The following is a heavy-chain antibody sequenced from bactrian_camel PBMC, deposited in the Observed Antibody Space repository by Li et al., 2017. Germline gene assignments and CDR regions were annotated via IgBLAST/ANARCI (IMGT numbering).Heavy chain of an antibody. CDR3: AKATRINYPEYGPDY. Sequence: VQLVESGGGWFQLGGSLSSSCAPSAFTGDKYDMSWVRQAPGKGLEWVSAINSGGGNTYYADSVKGRFTLSRDNAENMLYLQLNILKTEDTAMYYCAKATRINYPEYGPDYWGQGTQVTVS. CDR1: AFTGDKYD. J-gene: IGHJ4*01. D-gene: IGHD4*01. V-gene: IGHV3S40*01. CDR2: INSGGGNT.